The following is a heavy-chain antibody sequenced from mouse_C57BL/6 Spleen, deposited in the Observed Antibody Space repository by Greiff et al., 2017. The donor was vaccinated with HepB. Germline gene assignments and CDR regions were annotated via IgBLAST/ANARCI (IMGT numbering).Heavy chain of an antibody. Sequence: QVQLKESGPGLVAPSQSLSITYTVSGFTLTSYAISWVRQPPGKGLEWLGVIGTGGGTNYNSALKSRLSISKDNYKSQVFLKMNSRQTDDTARYYSARVPSVYGSSYEGFAYWGQGTMVTVSA. CDR1: GFTLTSYA. D-gene: IGHD1-1*01. V-gene: IGHV2-9-1*01. CDR3: ARVPSVYGSSYEGFAY. J-gene: IGHJ3*01. CDR2: IGTGGGT.